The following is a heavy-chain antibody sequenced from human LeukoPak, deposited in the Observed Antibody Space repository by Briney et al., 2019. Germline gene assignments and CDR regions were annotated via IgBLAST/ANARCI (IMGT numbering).Heavy chain of an antibody. Sequence: SETLSLTCTVSGGSISSHYWSWIRQPPGKGLEWIGYIYYSGSTNYNPSLKSRVTISVDTSKNQFSPKLSSVTAADTAVYYCAREEIQNDSSGYSNWFDPWGQGTLVTVSS. V-gene: IGHV4-59*11. J-gene: IGHJ5*02. CDR2: IYYSGST. D-gene: IGHD3-22*01. CDR3: AREEIQNDSSGYSNWFDP. CDR1: GGSISSHY.